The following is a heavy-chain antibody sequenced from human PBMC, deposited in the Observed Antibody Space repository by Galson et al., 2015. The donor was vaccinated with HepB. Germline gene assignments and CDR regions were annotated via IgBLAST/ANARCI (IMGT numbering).Heavy chain of an antibody. CDR2: INHSGRT. CDR1: GVTFSDYY. D-gene: IGHD3-10*01. CDR3: VRAPKLWFGTLSAPDALDL. V-gene: IGHV4-34*08. J-gene: IGHJ3*01. Sequence: SETLSLTCAVSGVTFSDYYWNWVRQTPGKGLEWIGEINHSGRTNYNPSLKSRLTISVETSKNQLTLMLNSVTAADTAVYYCVRAPKLWFGTLSAPDALDLWGPGTMVSVSA.